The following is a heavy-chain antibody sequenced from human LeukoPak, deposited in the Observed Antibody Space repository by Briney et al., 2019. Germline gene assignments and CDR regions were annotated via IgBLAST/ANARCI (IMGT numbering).Heavy chain of an antibody. V-gene: IGHV1-2*02. D-gene: IGHD3-22*01. Sequence: ASVKVSCKASGYIFTGYYMHWVRQAPGQGLEWMGCINPDSGGTNYAQKFQGRVTMTRDTSISTAYMELSSLRSEDTAVYYCASNSYYDSSGYYYGVVWFDPWGQGTLVTVSS. CDR2: INPDSGGT. CDR1: GYIFTGYY. CDR3: ASNSYYDSSGYYYGVVWFDP. J-gene: IGHJ5*02.